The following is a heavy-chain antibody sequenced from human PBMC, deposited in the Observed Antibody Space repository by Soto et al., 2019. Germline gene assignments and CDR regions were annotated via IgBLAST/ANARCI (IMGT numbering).Heavy chain of an antibody. Sequence: SETLYLTCVVSGDSMTRGSYYWSWIRQPPGKGLEWIGSFYYSGSTNYNPSLKSRVTVSPDTSKNHFSLKLSSVTAADTALYYCASGRDYYGSNGMYVDVWGKGTTVTVSS. CDR2: FYYSGST. D-gene: IGHD3-10*01. V-gene: IGHV4-39*02. CDR1: GDSMTRGSYY. CDR3: ASGRDYYGSNGMYVDV. J-gene: IGHJ6*04.